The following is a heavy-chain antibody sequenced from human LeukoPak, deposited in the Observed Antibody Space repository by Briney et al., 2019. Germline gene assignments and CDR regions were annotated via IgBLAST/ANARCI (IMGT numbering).Heavy chain of an antibody. D-gene: IGHD2-2*01. CDR3: ARDPVVVVPAAPDLSDY. V-gene: IGHV3-21*01. Sequence: GGSLRLSCAASGFTFSSYSMNWVRQAPGKGLEWVSSISSSSSYIYYADSVKGRFTISRDNAKNSLYLQMNSLRAEDTAVYYCARDPVVVVPAAPDLSDYWGQGTLVTVSS. CDR1: GFTFSSYS. CDR2: ISSSSSYI. J-gene: IGHJ4*02.